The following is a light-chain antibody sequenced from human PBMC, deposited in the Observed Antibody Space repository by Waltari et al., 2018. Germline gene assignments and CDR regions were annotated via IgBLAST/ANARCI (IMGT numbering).Light chain of an antibody. CDR3: QAWDSSTGV. J-gene: IGLJ1*01. V-gene: IGLV3-1*01. CDR1: KLGDTY. CDR2: QDS. Sequence: SYELTQPPSVSVSPGQTASITCSGEKLGDTYACWYQQKPGQAPVLVIYQDSKRPSGIPERFSGSNSGNTATLTISGTQAMDEADYYCQAWDSSTGVFGTGTKVTVL.